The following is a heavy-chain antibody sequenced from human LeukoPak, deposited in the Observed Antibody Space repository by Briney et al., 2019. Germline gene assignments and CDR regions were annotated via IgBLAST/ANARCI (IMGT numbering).Heavy chain of an antibody. D-gene: IGHD3-22*01. Sequence: GESLKISCAAAGFTFSSYWMSWVRQAPGKGLEWVANIKQDGSEKYYVDSVKGRFTISRDNAKNSLYLQMNSLRAEDTAVYYCARVAYYDSYGYWGQGTLVTVSS. CDR2: IKQDGSEK. CDR1: GFTFSSYW. CDR3: ARVAYYDSYGY. V-gene: IGHV3-7*01. J-gene: IGHJ4*02.